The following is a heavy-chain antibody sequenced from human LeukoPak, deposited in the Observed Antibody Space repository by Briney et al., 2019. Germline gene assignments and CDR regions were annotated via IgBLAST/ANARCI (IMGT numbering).Heavy chain of an antibody. V-gene: IGHV1-2*02. CDR1: GYTFTGYY. CDR3: VRDLSGRTAVNYYYYYYGMDV. Sequence: ASVKVSCKASGYTFTGYYMHWVRQAPGQGLEWMGWINPNSGGTNYAQKFQGRVTMTRDTSISTAYMELSRLRSDDTAVYYCVRDLSGRTAVNYYYYYYGMDVWGQGTTVTVSS. CDR2: INPNSGGT. D-gene: IGHD1-1*01. J-gene: IGHJ6*02.